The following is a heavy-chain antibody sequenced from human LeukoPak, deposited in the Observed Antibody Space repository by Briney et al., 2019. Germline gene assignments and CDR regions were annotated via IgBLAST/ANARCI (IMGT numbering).Heavy chain of an antibody. V-gene: IGHV4-39*07. Sequence: SETLSLTCTVSGGSISSSSYYWGWIRQPPGKGLEWIGSIYYSGSTYYNPSLKSRVTISVDTSKNQFSLKLSSVTAADTAVYYCARAPRRDGYKAVYYFDCWGQGTLVTVSS. CDR2: IYYSGST. J-gene: IGHJ4*02. CDR1: GGSISSSSYY. D-gene: IGHD5-24*01. CDR3: ARAPRRDGYKAVYYFDC.